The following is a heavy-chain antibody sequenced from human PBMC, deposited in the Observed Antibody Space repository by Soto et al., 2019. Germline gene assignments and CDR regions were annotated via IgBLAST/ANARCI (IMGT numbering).Heavy chain of an antibody. CDR3: ARIRQYYYGVGRYMTLDY. CDR1: GGSFSGYY. D-gene: IGHD3-10*01. V-gene: IGHV4-34*01. CDR2: INHSGST. J-gene: IGHJ4*02. Sequence: SETLSLTCAVYGGSFSGYYWSWIRQPPGKGLEWIGEINHSGSTNYNPSLKSRVTISVDTSKNQFSLKLSSVTAADTAVYYCARIRQYYYGVGRYMTLDYWAQGTLVTASS.